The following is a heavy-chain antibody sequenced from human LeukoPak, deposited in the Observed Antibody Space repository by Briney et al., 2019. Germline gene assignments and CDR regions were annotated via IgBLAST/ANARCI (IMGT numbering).Heavy chain of an antibody. Sequence: SETLSLTCTVSGGSISSYYWNWIRQPPGKGLEWIGNIYYSGSTNSNPSLKSRVTISVDTSKNQFSLRLSSVTAADTAVYYCASNKGQWLFSDWGQGTPVTVSS. D-gene: IGHD6-19*01. V-gene: IGHV4-59*08. CDR2: IYYSGST. CDR1: GGSISSYY. CDR3: ASNKGQWLFSD. J-gene: IGHJ4*02.